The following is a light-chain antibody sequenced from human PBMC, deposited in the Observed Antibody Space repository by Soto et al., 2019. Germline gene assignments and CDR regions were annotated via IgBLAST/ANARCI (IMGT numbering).Light chain of an antibody. CDR1: QGTSSY. Sequence: DIQLTQSPSFLSASVGDRVTITCRASQGTSSYLAWYQQKPGKASKVLIYAASTLRSGVPSRFSGSGSGTDFTLTISSLQPEDFATYYCQQLHTYPLTFGGGTNVEIK. J-gene: IGKJ4*01. CDR2: AAS. V-gene: IGKV1-9*01. CDR3: QQLHTYPLT.